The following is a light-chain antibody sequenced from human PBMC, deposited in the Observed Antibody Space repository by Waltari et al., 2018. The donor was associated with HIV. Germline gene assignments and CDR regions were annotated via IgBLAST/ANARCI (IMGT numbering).Light chain of an antibody. CDR3: QSFDYDSSLTVL. J-gene: IGLJ2*01. V-gene: IGLV1-40*01. Sequence: QSVLTQPPSVSGAPGQTVTISCSGSSSNIGDADFDVHWYQQLPGTAPNLLIYGTRMRPAGVPDRFSGSKSGTSASLAITGLQPEDEADYYCQSFDYDSSLTVLFGGGTKLTVL. CDR1: SSNIGDADFD. CDR2: GTR.